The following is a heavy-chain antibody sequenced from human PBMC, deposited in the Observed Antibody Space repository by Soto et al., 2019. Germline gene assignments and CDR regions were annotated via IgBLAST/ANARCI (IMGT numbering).Heavy chain of an antibody. Sequence: SVKVSCKASGDTFSSYAISWVRQAPGKGLEWMGKIIPTFGRTNYAQKFQGRLTISADDSTSTAYMELTSLESDDTAVYYCARDPLSSLAIDVWGQGTTVTFSS. J-gene: IGHJ6*02. V-gene: IGHV1-69*13. D-gene: IGHD3-10*02. CDR2: IIPTFGRT. CDR3: ARDPLSSLAIDV. CDR1: GDTFSSYA.